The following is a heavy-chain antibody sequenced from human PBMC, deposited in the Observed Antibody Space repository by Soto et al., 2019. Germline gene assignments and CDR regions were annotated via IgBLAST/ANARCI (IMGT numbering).Heavy chain of an antibody. CDR3: ARDSGRVDIVATHRGLVDY. CDR1: GFTFSSYS. Sequence: EVQLVESGGGLVKPGGSLRLSCAASGFTFSSYSMNWVRQAPGKGLEWVSSISSSSSYIYYADSVKGRFTISRDNAKNALYLQMNSLKAEDTAVYYCARDSGRVDIVATHRGLVDYWGQGTLVTVSS. CDR2: ISSSSSYI. D-gene: IGHD5-12*01. V-gene: IGHV3-21*01. J-gene: IGHJ4*02.